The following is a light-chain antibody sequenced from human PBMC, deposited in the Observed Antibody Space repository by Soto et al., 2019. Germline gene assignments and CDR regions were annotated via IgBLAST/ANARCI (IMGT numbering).Light chain of an antibody. CDR1: SNDVGGYNL. CDR3: CSHVGGSSPQWV. CDR2: EVN. V-gene: IGLV2-23*02. J-gene: IGLJ3*02. Sequence: QSALTQPASVSGSPGQSITISCTGTSNDVGGYNLVSWFQQHPGKAPKLMISEVNKRPSWSSNRFSGSKSANTASLTISGLQAEDEADYYCCSHVGGSSPQWVFGGGTKLTVL.